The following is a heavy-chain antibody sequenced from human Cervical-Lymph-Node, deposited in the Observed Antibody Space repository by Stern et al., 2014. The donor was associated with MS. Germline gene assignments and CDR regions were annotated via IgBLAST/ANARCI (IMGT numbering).Heavy chain of an antibody. D-gene: IGHD3-3*01. V-gene: IGHV1-8*01. CDR3: TRGWSA. Sequence: QLVQSGAEVKQPGASVKVSCKASGYTFTSDDINWVRQVPGQGLEWMGWMNPDSGDTGYAQKFRGKFTITRDLSISTAYMEMSSLKFEDTAVYYCTRGWSAWGQGTLVTVSS. CDR1: GYTFTSDD. CDR2: MNPDSGDT. J-gene: IGHJ4*02.